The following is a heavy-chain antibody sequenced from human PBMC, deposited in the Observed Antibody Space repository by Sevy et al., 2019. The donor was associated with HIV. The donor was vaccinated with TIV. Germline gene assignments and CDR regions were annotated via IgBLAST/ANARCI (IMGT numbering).Heavy chain of an antibody. CDR2: INQDGSEK. D-gene: IGHD6-19*01. V-gene: IGHV3-7*01. Sequence: GGSLRLSCTASGFNFNSHWMIWVRQPPGKGLEWVANINQDGSEKYYVDSVKGRFTISRDNAKNSLYLQMNSLRGEDTAIYYCARGNDGWDYWGQGTLVTVSS. J-gene: IGHJ4*02. CDR3: ARGNDGWDY. CDR1: GFNFNSHW.